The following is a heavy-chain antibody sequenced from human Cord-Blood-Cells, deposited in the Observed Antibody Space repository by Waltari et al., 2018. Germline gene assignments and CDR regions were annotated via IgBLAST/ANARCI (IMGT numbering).Heavy chain of an antibody. V-gene: IGHV3-48*03. J-gene: IGHJ4*02. Sequence: EVQLVESGGGLVQPGGSLRLSCVAPGFPFSSSELHGVRQAPGKGLEWVSYISSRGSTIYYADSVKGRFTISRDNAKNSLYLQMNSLRAEDTAVYYCASTLYSSSWYDYWGQGTLVTVSS. CDR1: GFPFSSSE. CDR2: ISSRGSTI. D-gene: IGHD6-13*01. CDR3: ASTLYSSSWYDY.